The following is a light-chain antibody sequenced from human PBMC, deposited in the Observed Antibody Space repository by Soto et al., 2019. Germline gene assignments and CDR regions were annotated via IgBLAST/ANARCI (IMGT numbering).Light chain of an antibody. CDR1: SSDVGSYNL. CDR2: EDV. CDR3: SSYADTNNYV. J-gene: IGLJ1*01. Sequence: QSVLTQPASVSGSPGQSITISCTGTSSDVGSYNLVSWYQHHPGKAPKLMIYEDVKRPSGVSIRFSGSKSGNTASLTVSGLQAEDEADYFCSSYADTNNYVFGTGTKVTVL. V-gene: IGLV2-14*02.